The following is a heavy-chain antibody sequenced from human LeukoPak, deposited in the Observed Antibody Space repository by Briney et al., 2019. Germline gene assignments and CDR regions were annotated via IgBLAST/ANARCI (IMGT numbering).Heavy chain of an antibody. J-gene: IGHJ4*02. CDR3: TRCPSSTSCYGILLDY. CDR2: INSDGSSP. CDR1: GFPFSSNW. V-gene: IGHV3-74*01. D-gene: IGHD2-2*01. Sequence: GGSLRLSCAASGFPFSSNWMHWVRQAPGKGLVWVSRINSDGSSPHYADSVKGRFTISRDNSKDTLSLQMNSLTAQDTAVYYCTRCPSSTSCYGILLDYWGQGTLVTVSS.